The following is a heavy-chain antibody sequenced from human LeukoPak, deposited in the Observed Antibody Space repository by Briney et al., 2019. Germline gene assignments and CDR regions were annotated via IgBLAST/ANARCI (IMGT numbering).Heavy chain of an antibody. J-gene: IGHJ4*02. Sequence: PGGSLRLSCAASGFTFSSYGMHWVRQAPGKGLEWVALIWYGGSDKYYADFVKGRFTISRDNSKNTVYLQMNSLRAEDTAVYYCAKDFLSGSSSLDFWGQGTPVTVSS. CDR3: AKDFLSGSSSLDF. CDR2: IWYGGSDK. V-gene: IGHV3-30*02. D-gene: IGHD1-26*01. CDR1: GFTFSSYG.